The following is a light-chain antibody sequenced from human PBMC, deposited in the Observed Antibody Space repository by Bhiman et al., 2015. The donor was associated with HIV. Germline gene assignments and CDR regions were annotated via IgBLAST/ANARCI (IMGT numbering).Light chain of an antibody. CDR2: NVS. V-gene: IGLV2-14*02. Sequence: QSALTQPASVSGSPGQSITISCTGTSSDVGSYNLVSWYQQHPGKAPKLMIYNVSNRPSGVSNRFSGSESGNTASLTISGLQAEDEADYYCSSLTSSITYVFGTGTNVTVL. CDR3: SSLTSSITYV. CDR1: SSDVGSYNL. J-gene: IGLJ1*01.